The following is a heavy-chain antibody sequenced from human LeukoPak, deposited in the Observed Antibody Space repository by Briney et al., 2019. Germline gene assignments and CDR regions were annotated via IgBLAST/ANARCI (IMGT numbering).Heavy chain of an antibody. CDR2: MNIDGSEK. J-gene: IGHJ4*02. V-gene: IGHV3-7*03. CDR3: AKQLGYCSTGTCYFTY. Sequence: GGSLRLSCAASGFTFSSYWMGWVRQAPGKRLEWVANMNIDGSEKYYADSAKGRFTISRDNSKNTLYLQMNSLGAEDTAVYYCAKQLGYCSTGTCYFTYWGQGTLVTVSS. CDR1: GFTFSSYW. D-gene: IGHD2-15*01.